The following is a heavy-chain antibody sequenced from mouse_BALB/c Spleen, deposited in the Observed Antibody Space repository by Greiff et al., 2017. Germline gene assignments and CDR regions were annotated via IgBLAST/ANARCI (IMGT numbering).Heavy chain of an antibody. CDR3: ARGDYGSSPAWFAY. J-gene: IGHJ3*01. V-gene: IGHV1-54*01. CDR1: GYAFTNYL. D-gene: IGHD1-1*01. Sequence: VKLQESGAELVRPGTSVKVSCKASGYAFTNYLIAWVKQRPGQGLEWIGVINPGSGGTNYNEKFKGKATLTADKSSSTAYMQLSSLTSDDSAVYFCARGDYGSSPAWFAYWGQGTLVTVSA. CDR2: INPGSGGT.